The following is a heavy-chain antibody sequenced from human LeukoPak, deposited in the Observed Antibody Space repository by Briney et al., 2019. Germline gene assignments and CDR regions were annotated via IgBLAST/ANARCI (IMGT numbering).Heavy chain of an antibody. CDR3: ARARWLGDY. V-gene: IGHV3-74*01. CDR1: LFTLSGYW. J-gene: IGHJ4*02. D-gene: IGHD3-10*01. Sequence: PVWSLRHSRVASLFTLSGYWMHWVRQAPGRGRVWVSRINSDGRSTSYADSVKGRFTISRDNAKNTLYLQMNSLRAEDTAVYYCARARWLGDYWGQGTLVTVSS. CDR2: INSDGRST.